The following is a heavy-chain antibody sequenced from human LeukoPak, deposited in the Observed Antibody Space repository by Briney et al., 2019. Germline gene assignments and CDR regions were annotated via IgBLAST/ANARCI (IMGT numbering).Heavy chain of an antibody. CDR3: ARGRAVAGTRGSVGSDY. CDR2: IYYSGST. CDR1: GGSISSYY. Sequence: SETLSLTCTVSGGSISSYYWSWIRQPPGKGLEWIGYIYYSGSTYYNPSLKSRVTISVDTSKNQSSLKLSSVTAADTAVYYCARGRAVAGTRGSVGSDYWGQGTLVTVSS. D-gene: IGHD6-19*01. J-gene: IGHJ4*02. V-gene: IGHV4-59*01.